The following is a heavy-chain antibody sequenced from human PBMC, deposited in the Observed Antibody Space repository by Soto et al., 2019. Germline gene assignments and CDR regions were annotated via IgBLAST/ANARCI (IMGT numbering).Heavy chain of an antibody. D-gene: IGHD5-18*01. V-gene: IGHV4-34*01. CDR3: ARGWWIQLWLRASYYGMDV. CDR2: INHSGST. Sequence: PSETLSLTCAVYGGSFSGYYWSWIRQPPGTGLEWIGEINHSGSTNYNPSLKSRVTISVDTSKNQFSLKLSSVTAADTAVYYCARGWWIQLWLRASYYGMDVWGQGTTVTVSS. J-gene: IGHJ6*02. CDR1: GGSFSGYY.